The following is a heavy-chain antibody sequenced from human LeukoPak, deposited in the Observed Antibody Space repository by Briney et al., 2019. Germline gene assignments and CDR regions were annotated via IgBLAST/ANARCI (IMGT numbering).Heavy chain of an antibody. CDR2: INPSGGST. V-gene: IGHV1-46*01. D-gene: IGHD2-2*01. J-gene: IGHJ4*02. CDR1: EYTVTGYY. CDR3: ARGTVVVPAATTYSLDY. Sequence: ASLKVSYKASEYTVTGYYMHWGRQAPRQRLKWMGIINPSGGSTSYAQKFQGRVTMTKDTSTSTVYMELSSLRSEDTAVYYCARGTVVVPAATTYSLDYWGQGTLVTVSS.